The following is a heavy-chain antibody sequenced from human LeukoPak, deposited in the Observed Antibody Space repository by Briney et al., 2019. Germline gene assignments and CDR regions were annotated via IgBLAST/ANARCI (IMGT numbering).Heavy chain of an antibody. CDR1: GYTFTGYY. CDR3: ARIFSMDTIYSDY. Sequence: ASVKVSCTASGYTFTGYYMHWVRQAPGQGLEWMGWINPNSGGTNYAQKFQGRVTMTRDTSISTAYMELSRLRSDDTAVYYCARIFSMDTIYSDYWGQGTLVTVSS. D-gene: IGHD5-18*01. CDR2: INPNSGGT. J-gene: IGHJ4*02. V-gene: IGHV1-2*02.